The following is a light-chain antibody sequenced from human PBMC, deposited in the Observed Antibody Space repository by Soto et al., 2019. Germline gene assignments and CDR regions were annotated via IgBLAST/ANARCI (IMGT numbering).Light chain of an antibody. CDR1: QSVSSN. CDR3: QQYDNWPIT. V-gene: IGKV3-15*01. CDR2: GAS. Sequence: EIVMTQSPATLSVSPGERATLSCRASQSVSSNLAWYQQKPGQAPRLLIYGASTRATGIPARFSSSGSGTEFTLTISSLQSEDFAVFYCQQYDNWPITFGQGTRLEIK. J-gene: IGKJ5*01.